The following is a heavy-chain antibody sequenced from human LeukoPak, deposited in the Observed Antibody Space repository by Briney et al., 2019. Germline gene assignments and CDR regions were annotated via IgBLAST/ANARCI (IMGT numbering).Heavy chain of an antibody. CDR2: ISYDGSNK. D-gene: IGHD4-17*01. Sequence: PGGSLRLSCAASGFTFSTYVMSWVRQAPGKGLEWVAVISYDGSNKYYADSVKGRFTISRDNSKNTLYLQMNSLRAEDTAVYYCARAHYGDSYYFDYWGQGTLVTVSS. V-gene: IGHV3-30*03. CDR3: ARAHYGDSYYFDY. CDR1: GFTFSTYV. J-gene: IGHJ4*02.